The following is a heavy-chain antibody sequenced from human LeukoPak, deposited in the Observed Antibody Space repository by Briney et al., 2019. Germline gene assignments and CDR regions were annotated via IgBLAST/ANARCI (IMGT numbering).Heavy chain of an antibody. CDR2: INPNLGNT. CDR1: GYTFTTYE. J-gene: IGHJ4*02. V-gene: IGHV1-8*01. D-gene: IGHD1-26*01. CDR3: ARTGRLGGSYYFDY. Sequence: ASVKVSCKASGYTFTTYEINWVRQAPGQGLEWIGRINPNLGNTDYAQKFQGRVAITRNTSMSIAYMELSSLRSEDTAVYYCARTGRLGGSYYFDYWGQGTLVTVSS.